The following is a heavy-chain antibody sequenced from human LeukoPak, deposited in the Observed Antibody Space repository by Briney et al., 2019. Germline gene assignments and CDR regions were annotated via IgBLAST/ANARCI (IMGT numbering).Heavy chain of an antibody. CDR2: IIPIFGTA. Sequence: GASVKVSCKASGGTFSSYAISWVRQAPGQGLEXXGGIIPIFGTANYAQKFQGRVTITADESTSTAYMELSSLRSEDTAVYYCAREDYCGGDCYENWGQGTLVTVSS. D-gene: IGHD2-21*02. CDR1: GGTFSSYA. V-gene: IGHV1-69*13. J-gene: IGHJ4*02. CDR3: AREDYCGGDCYEN.